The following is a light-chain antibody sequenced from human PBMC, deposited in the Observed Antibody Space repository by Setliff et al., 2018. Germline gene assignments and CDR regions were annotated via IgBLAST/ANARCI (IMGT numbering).Light chain of an antibody. J-gene: IGKJ4*01. CDR3: QQRSDWPLT. CDR1: QSVGSY. Sequence: VLTQSPATLSLSLGERATLSCRASQSVGSYLAWYQHRPGQSPRLIIYDASKRATGVPARIRGGGSGTDFTLTINSLETEDIAVYYCQQRSDWPLTFGGGTKVDIK. CDR2: DAS. V-gene: IGKV3-11*01.